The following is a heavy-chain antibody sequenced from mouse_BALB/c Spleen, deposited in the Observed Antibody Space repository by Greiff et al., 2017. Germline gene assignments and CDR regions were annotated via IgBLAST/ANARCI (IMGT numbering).Heavy chain of an antibody. D-gene: IGHD1-1*01. J-gene: IGHJ2*01. Sequence: VKLMESGAELARPGASVKLSCKASGYTFTSYWMQWVKQRPGQGLEWIGAIYPGDGDTRYTQKFKGKATLTADKSSSTAYMQLSSLASEDSAVYYCANYGSSYFDYWGQGTTLTVSS. CDR3: ANYGSSYFDY. V-gene: IGHV1-87*01. CDR2: IYPGDGDT. CDR1: GYTFTSYW.